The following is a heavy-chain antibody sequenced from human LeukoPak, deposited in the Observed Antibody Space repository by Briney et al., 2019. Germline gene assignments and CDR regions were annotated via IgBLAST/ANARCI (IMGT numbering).Heavy chain of an antibody. V-gene: IGHV3-9*01. Sequence: PGRSLRLSCAASGFTLDDYAMHWVRQAPGKGLEWVSGISWNSGSIGYADSVKGRFTISRDNAKNSLYLQMNSLRAEDTALYYCAKDISYGGNSGGYFDYWGQGTLVTVSS. CDR2: ISWNSGSI. CDR1: GFTLDDYA. J-gene: IGHJ4*02. D-gene: IGHD4-23*01. CDR3: AKDISYGGNSGGYFDY.